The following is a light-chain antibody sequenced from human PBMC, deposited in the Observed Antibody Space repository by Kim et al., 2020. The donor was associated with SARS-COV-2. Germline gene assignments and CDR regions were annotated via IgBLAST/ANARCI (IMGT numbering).Light chain of an antibody. CDR2: YDR. Sequence: SYELTQPPSVSVAPGKTARITCGGNNIGGKSVNWYQQKPGQAPVLVIYYDRGRPSGIPERLSGSNSGNTATLTLSSVEAGDEADYYFQVWDSSSDHWVFGGGPQLTVL. J-gene: IGLJ3*02. CDR3: QVWDSSSDHWV. V-gene: IGLV3-21*04. CDR1: NIGGKS.